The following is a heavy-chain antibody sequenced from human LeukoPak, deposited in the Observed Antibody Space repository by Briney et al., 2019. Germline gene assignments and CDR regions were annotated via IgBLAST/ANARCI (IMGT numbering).Heavy chain of an antibody. Sequence: SVKASCKASGGTFSSYAISWVRQAPGQGLEWMGGIIPIFGTANYAQKFQGRVTITADESTSTAHMELSSLRSEDTAVYYCARVGLFGLWWWGYFDYWGQGTLVTVSS. J-gene: IGHJ4*02. CDR3: ARVGLFGLWWWGYFDY. CDR2: IIPIFGTA. D-gene: IGHD2-21*01. CDR1: GGTFSSYA. V-gene: IGHV1-69*01.